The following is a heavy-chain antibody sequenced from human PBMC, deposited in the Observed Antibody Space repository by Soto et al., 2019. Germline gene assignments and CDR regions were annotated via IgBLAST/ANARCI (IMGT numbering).Heavy chain of an antibody. CDR1: GGSISSYY. CDR3: ASDWLGGMDV. J-gene: IGHJ6*02. Sequence: PSGTLSLTCTVSGGSISSYYWSWIRQPPGKGLEWIGYIYYSGSTNYNPSLKSRVTISVDTSKNQFSLKLSSVTAADTAVYYCASDWLGGMDVRGQGTTVTVSS. CDR2: IYYSGST. D-gene: IGHD3-9*01. V-gene: IGHV4-59*01.